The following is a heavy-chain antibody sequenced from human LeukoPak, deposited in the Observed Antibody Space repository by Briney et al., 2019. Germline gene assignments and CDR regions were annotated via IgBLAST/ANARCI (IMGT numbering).Heavy chain of an antibody. CDR1: GGSFSSSY. CDR2: IYYSGST. J-gene: IGHJ4*02. CDR3: ARGPGGYSYGDRDDY. D-gene: IGHD5-18*01. Sequence: PSETLSLTCTVSGGSFSSSYWSWIRQPPGRGLEWIGEIYYSGSTNYNPSLKSRVTISVDTSKNQFSLKLSSVTAADTAVYYCARGPGGYSYGDRDDYWGQGTLVTVSS. V-gene: IGHV4-34*01.